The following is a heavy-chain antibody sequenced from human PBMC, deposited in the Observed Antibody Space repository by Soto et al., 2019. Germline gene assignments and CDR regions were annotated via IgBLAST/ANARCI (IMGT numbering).Heavy chain of an antibody. CDR3: HLRGLVPADLDY. D-gene: IGHD6-19*01. CDR1: GFTFSTYA. V-gene: IGHV3-23*01. Sequence: PGGSLRLSCAASGFTFSTYAMSWVRQAPGKGLEWVSAITGTAGNTYYADSVKGRFTISRDNSKNTLFLQMNGLRAEDTAEYYCHLRGLVPADLDYWGRGTLVTVSS. J-gene: IGHJ4*02. CDR2: ITGTAGNT.